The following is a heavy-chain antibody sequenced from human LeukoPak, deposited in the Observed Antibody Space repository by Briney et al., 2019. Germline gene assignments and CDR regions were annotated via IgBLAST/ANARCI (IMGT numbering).Heavy chain of an antibody. CDR2: IYSGGAT. J-gene: IGHJ4*02. D-gene: IGHD3-22*01. CDR3: AINRNYYDSSGYREVDY. Sequence: GGSLRLSCSASGFTFDKNAMTWVRQAPGKGLEWVSVIYSGGATNYADSVKGRFTISRDNSKNTLYLQMNSLRAEDTAVYYCAINRNYYDSSGYREVDYWGQGTLVTVSS. V-gene: IGHV3-53*01. CDR1: GFTFDKNA.